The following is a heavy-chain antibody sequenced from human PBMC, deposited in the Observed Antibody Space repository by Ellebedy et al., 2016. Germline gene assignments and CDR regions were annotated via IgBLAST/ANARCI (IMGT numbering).Heavy chain of an antibody. V-gene: IGHV1-69*04. CDR3: ARGPPGPYNWFNP. CDR2: IIPILGIA. J-gene: IGHJ5*02. CDR1: GGTFSSYA. Sequence: SVKVSCXASGGTFSSYAISWVRQAPGQGLEWMGRIIPILGIANYAQKFQGRVTITADKSTSTAYMELSSLRSEDTAVYYCARGPPGPYNWFNPWGQGTLVTVSS.